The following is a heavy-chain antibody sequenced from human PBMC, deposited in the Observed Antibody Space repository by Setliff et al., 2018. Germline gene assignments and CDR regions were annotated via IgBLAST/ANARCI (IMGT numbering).Heavy chain of an antibody. V-gene: IGHV4-38-2*01. CDR1: GYSISSGYY. J-gene: IGHJ4*02. Sequence: SETLSLTCAVSGYSISSGYYWGWIRQPPGKGLEWIGFIYYNGRSDHNPSFQSRVTMSVDRSKNQFSLNLRAMTAADTAVYYCARHPHYDSSGYRDYWGQGTLVTVSS. CDR3: ARHPHYDSSGYRDY. CDR2: IYYNGRS. D-gene: IGHD3-22*01.